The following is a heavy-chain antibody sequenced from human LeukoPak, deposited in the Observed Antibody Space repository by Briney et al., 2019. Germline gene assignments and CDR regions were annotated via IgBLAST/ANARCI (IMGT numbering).Heavy chain of an antibody. Sequence: KPSETLSLTCAVYGGSFSGYYWSWIRQPPGKGLEWIGEINHSGSTNYNPSLKSRVTISVDKSKNQFSLKLSSVTAADTAVYYCARVVWFGGNDAFDIWGQGTMVTVSS. J-gene: IGHJ3*02. D-gene: IGHD3-10*01. CDR3: ARVVWFGGNDAFDI. CDR2: INHSGST. V-gene: IGHV4-34*01. CDR1: GGSFSGYY.